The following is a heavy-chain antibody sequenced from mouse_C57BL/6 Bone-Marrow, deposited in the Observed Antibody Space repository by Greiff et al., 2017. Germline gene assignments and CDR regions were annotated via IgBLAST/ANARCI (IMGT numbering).Heavy chain of an antibody. J-gene: IGHJ4*01. CDR3: ARSNWDPYYAMDY. Sequence: QVQLQQPGAELVMPGASVKLSCKASGYTFTSYWMHWVKQRPGQGLEWIGELDPSDSYTNYNQKFKGKSTLTVNKSSSTAYMQLSSLTSDDSAVYYCARSNWDPYYAMDYWGQGTSVTVSS. D-gene: IGHD4-1*01. V-gene: IGHV1-69*01. CDR1: GYTFTSYW. CDR2: LDPSDSYT.